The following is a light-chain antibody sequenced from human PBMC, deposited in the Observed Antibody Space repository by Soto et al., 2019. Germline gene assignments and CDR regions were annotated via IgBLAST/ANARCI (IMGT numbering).Light chain of an antibody. V-gene: IGKV3-15*01. CDR1: QSINRN. J-gene: IGKJ1*01. CDR3: HQYSNWPPWT. Sequence: EIVMTQSPATLSVSPGERASLSCRASQSINRNLAWYHQRPGQPPRLLMFGASTRATGIPDRFRGSGSGTEFTLTISSLQSEDSAVYYCHQYSNWPPWTFGPGTKVDIK. CDR2: GAS.